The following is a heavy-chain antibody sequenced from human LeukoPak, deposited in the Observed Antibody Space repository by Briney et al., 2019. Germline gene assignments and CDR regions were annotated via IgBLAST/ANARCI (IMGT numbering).Heavy chain of an antibody. Sequence: KPSETLSLTCTVSGGSIGTYYWSWIRQPPGKGLGWIGQIYYSGSTKYSPSLKSRVTISVDTSKNQFSLKVSSLTAADTAVYFCARGSGYGDSTFDYWGQGTLVTVSS. J-gene: IGHJ4*02. V-gene: IGHV4-59*01. CDR1: GGSIGTYY. D-gene: IGHD4-17*01. CDR2: IYYSGST. CDR3: ARGSGYGDSTFDY.